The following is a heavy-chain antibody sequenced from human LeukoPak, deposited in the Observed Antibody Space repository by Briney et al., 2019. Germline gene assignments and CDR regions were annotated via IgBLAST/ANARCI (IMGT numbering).Heavy chain of an antibody. CDR1: GYTFTSYY. Sequence: ASVKVSCKASGYTFTSYYMHWVRQAPGQGLEWMGIINPSGGSTNYGQKFQGRVTMARDTSTSTVSMELSSLSSEDTAVYNCARDFEHCSGGSCYSHYYGMDVWGQGTTATVSS. D-gene: IGHD2-15*01. CDR3: ARDFEHCSGGSCYSHYYGMDV. CDR2: INPSGGST. V-gene: IGHV1-46*01. J-gene: IGHJ6*02.